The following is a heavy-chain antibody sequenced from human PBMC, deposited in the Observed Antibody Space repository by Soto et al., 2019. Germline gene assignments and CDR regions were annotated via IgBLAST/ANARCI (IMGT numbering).Heavy chain of an antibody. J-gene: IGHJ4*02. Sequence: PSETLSLTCTVSGGSISSGDYYWSWIRQPPGKGLEWIGYIYYSGSTYYNPSLKSRVTISVDTSKNQFSLKLSSVTAADTAVYYCARVILSLGKMFDYWGQGTLVTVSS. D-gene: IGHD7-27*01. CDR2: IYYSGST. CDR1: GGSISSGDYY. V-gene: IGHV4-30-4*01. CDR3: ARVILSLGKMFDY.